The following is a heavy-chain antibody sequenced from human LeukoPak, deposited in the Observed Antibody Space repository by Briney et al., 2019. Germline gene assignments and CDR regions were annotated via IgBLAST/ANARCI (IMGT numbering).Heavy chain of an antibody. D-gene: IGHD1-26*01. CDR1: GFTFSSYE. CDR3: ARDRGWELTTYYFDY. V-gene: IGHV3-48*03. Sequence: PGGSLRLSCAASGFTFSSYEMNWVRQAPGKGLEWVSYISSSGSTIYYADSVKGRFTISRDNAKNSLYLPMNSLRAEDTAVYYCARDRGWELTTYYFDYWGQGTLVTVSS. CDR2: ISSSGSTI. J-gene: IGHJ4*02.